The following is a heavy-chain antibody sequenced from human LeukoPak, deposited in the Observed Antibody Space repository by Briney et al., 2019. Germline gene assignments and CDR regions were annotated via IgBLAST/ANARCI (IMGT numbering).Heavy chain of an antibody. Sequence: PSETLSLTCAVYGGSFSGYYWSWIRQPPGKGLEWIGEINHSGSTNYNPSLKSRVTISVDTSKNQFSLKLSSVTAADTAVYYRAREVVGATKDYWGQGTLVTVSS. CDR2: INHSGST. D-gene: IGHD1-26*01. J-gene: IGHJ4*02. V-gene: IGHV4-34*01. CDR1: GGSFSGYY. CDR3: AREVVGATKDY.